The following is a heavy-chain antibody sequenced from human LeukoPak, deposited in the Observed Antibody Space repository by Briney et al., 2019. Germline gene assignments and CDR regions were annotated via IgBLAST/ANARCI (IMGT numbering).Heavy chain of an antibody. Sequence: SETLSLTCTVSGGSISSSSYHWGWIRRPPGKGLEWIGSIYYSGRTYYNPSLKSRVTISVDTSKNQFSLKLSSVTAADTAVYYCARRLARPGYFDYWGQGTLVTVYS. CDR1: GGSISSSSYH. CDR2: IYYSGRT. CDR3: ARRLARPGYFDY. J-gene: IGHJ4*02. V-gene: IGHV4-39*01. D-gene: IGHD3-9*01.